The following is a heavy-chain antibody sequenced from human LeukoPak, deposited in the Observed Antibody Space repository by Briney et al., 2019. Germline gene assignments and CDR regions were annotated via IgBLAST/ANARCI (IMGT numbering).Heavy chain of an antibody. CDR1: GFTFSSYG. D-gene: IGHD2-2*01. Sequence: PGGSLRLSCAASGFTFSSYGMHWVRQAPGKGLEWVAVISYDGRNKYYADSVKGRFTISRDNSKNSLYLQMNSLRAEDTAVYYCARDRGIVVVPAATKAFDIWGQGTMVIVSS. V-gene: IGHV3-30*03. J-gene: IGHJ3*02. CDR3: ARDRGIVVVPAATKAFDI. CDR2: ISYDGRNK.